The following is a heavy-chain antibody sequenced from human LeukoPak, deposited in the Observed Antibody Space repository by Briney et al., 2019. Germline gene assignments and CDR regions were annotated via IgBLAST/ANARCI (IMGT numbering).Heavy chain of an antibody. Sequence: GGSLRLSCAASGFTFSSYEMNWVRQAPGKGLEWVSYISSSGSTIYYADSVKGRFTVSRGKAKNSLYLQMNSLRAEDTAVYYCAREVYYDSSTFKNYYMDVWGKGTTVTVSS. CDR2: ISSSGSTI. J-gene: IGHJ6*03. CDR3: AREVYYDSSTFKNYYMDV. CDR1: GFTFSSYE. D-gene: IGHD3-22*01. V-gene: IGHV3-48*03.